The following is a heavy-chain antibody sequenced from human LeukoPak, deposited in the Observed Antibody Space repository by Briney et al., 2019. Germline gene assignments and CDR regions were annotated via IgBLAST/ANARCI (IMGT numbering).Heavy chain of an antibody. Sequence: SSVKVSCKASGYTFINYYMHWVRQAPGQGLEWMGIINPSGGSTTYAQTFQGRVTMTRDTSTSTVYMELSSLRSEDTAVYYCARDEQLVYPYKNDILTIPGDYFMDVWGKGTTVTVSS. CDR2: INPSGGST. V-gene: IGHV1-46*01. CDR3: ARDEQLVYPYKNDILTIPGDYFMDV. D-gene: IGHD3-9*01. CDR1: GYTFINYY. J-gene: IGHJ6*03.